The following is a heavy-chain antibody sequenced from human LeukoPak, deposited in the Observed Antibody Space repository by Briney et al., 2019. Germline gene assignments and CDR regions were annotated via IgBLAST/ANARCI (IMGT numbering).Heavy chain of an antibody. D-gene: IGHD3-10*01. CDR2: IKQDGSES. CDR3: ARDGGVVRGARDMDV. Sequence: PGRSLRLSCAVSGFTFNTYWISSVRQPPGNGLEWVANIKQDGSESNYPDSVKGRFTISRDNAKNPLYLQMYSLRAEDTAVYYCARDGGVVRGARDMDVWGKGTTVTVSS. CDR1: GFTFNTYW. V-gene: IGHV3-7*01. J-gene: IGHJ6*04.